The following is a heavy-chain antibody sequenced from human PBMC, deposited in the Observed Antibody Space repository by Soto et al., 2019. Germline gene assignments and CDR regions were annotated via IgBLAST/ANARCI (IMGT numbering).Heavy chain of an antibody. J-gene: IGHJ5*02. D-gene: IGHD5-12*01. V-gene: IGHV4-4*07. CDR2: IYTSAST. CDR3: ERDRCSGYDCHGGWFDP. Sequence: SETLSLTCTVSVGSISSYYGSWIRQPSGGGLKWIRPIYTSASTNYTPSLKSRVTMSAAKSKNPFSLKLSSVPDAATAVYYCERDRCSGYDCHGGWFDPWGQGTLVTVSS. CDR1: VGSISSYY.